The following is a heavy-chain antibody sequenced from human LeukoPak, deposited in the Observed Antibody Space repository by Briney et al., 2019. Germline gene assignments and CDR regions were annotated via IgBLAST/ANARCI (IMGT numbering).Heavy chain of an antibody. CDR2: IYYSGST. CDR1: GGSISSYY. D-gene: IGHD6-13*01. Sequence: SETLSLTCTVSGGSISSYYWSWIRQPPGKGLEWIGYIYYSGSTKYNPSHKSRVTISVDTSKNQFSLKLSSVTAADTAVYYCARGIAAAGPPFDYWGQGTLVTVSS. J-gene: IGHJ4*02. V-gene: IGHV4-59*08. CDR3: ARGIAAAGPPFDY.